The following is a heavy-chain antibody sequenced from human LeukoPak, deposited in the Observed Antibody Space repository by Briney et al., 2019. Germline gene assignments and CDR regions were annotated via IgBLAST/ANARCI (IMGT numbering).Heavy chain of an antibody. V-gene: IGHV3-7*01. CDR3: ARELEGSYYYYGMDV. J-gene: IGHJ6*02. CDR2: IKQDGSEK. CDR1: GFTFSSYA. D-gene: IGHD1-1*01. Sequence: GRSLRLSCAASGFTFSSYAMHWVRQAPGKGLEWVANIKQDGSEKYYVDSVKGRFTISRDNAKNSLYLQMNSLRAEDTAVYYCARELEGSYYYYGMDVWGQGTTVTVSS.